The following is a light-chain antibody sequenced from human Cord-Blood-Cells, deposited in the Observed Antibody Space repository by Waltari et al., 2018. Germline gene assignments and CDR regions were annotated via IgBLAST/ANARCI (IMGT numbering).Light chain of an antibody. V-gene: IGKV3-20*01. Sequence: EIVLTQSPGTLSLSPGERATLSCRASQSVSSSYLAWYQQKPGQAPRLLTYGASSRATGIPDRFSGSGSGTDFTLTISRLEPEDFAVYYCQQYGSSFFTFGPGTKVDIK. CDR1: QSVSSSY. CDR2: GAS. J-gene: IGKJ3*01. CDR3: QQYGSSFFT.